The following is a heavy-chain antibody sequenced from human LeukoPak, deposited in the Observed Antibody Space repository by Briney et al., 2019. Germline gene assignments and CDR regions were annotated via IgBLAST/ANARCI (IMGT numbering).Heavy chain of an antibody. V-gene: IGHV3-23*01. J-gene: IGHJ4*02. CDR2: ISGISDST. D-gene: IGHD5-12*01. Sequence: QPGGSLRLSCAASGFTFSSSAMSWVRQAPGKGLEWVSCISGISDSTDYADSVKGRFTISRDTSKNTLFLQMNSLRGDDTAVYYCANPQSRGYDYLDYWGQGTLVTVSS. CDR1: GFTFSSSA. CDR3: ANPQSRGYDYLDY.